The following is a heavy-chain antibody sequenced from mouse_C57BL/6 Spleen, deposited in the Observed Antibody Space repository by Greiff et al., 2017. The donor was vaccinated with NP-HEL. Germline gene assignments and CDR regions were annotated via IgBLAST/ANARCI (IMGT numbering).Heavy chain of an antibody. Sequence: VQLQQPGAELVMPGASVKLSCKASGYTFTSYWMHWVKQRPGQGLEWIGEIDPSDSYTNYNQKFKGKSTLTVDKSSSTAYMQLSSLTSEDSAVYYCARNYYCSSPFAYWGQGTLVTVSA. CDR1: GYTFTSYW. CDR2: IDPSDSYT. CDR3: ARNYYCSSPFAY. V-gene: IGHV1-69*01. J-gene: IGHJ3*01. D-gene: IGHD1-1*01.